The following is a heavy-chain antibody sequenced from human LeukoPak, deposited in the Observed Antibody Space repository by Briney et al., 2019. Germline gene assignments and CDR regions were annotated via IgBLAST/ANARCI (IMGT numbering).Heavy chain of an antibody. CDR3: AKDDDYGGN. V-gene: IGHV3-30*18. J-gene: IGHJ4*02. CDR2: ISYDGSNK. Sequence: RRSLRLSCAASGFTFNNYGMHSVRQAPGKGLEWVAVISYDGSNKYYADSVKGRFTISRSNSKNTLYLQINSLRAEDTAVYYCAKDDDYGGNWGQGTLVTVSS. CDR1: GFTFNNYG. D-gene: IGHD4-23*01.